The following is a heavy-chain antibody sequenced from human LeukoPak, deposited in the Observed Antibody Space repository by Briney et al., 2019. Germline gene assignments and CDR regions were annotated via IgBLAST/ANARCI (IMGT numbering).Heavy chain of an antibody. D-gene: IGHD3-16*01. V-gene: IGHV3-21*01. CDR3: ASSRYEGGTFDI. CDR2: ISISSSGYI. J-gene: IGHJ3*02. CDR1: GFTFSSYS. Sequence: GGSLRLSCAASGFTFSSYSMNWVRQAPGKGLELVSYISISSSGYIYYADSVKGRFTISRDNAKNSLYLQMNSLRAEDTAVYYRASSRYEGGTFDIWGQGTLVTVSS.